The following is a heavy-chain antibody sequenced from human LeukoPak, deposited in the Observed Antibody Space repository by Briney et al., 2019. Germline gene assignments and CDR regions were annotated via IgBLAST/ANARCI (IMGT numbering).Heavy chain of an antibody. Sequence: GESLKISCKGSGYSFTSYWLGWVRQMPGKGLEWMGIIYPGDSDTRYSPSFQGQVTISADKSISTAYLQWSSLKASDTAMYYCARPRGYYDSSGSFDYWGQGTLVTVSS. CDR2: IYPGDSDT. CDR3: ARPRGYYDSSGSFDY. J-gene: IGHJ4*02. CDR1: GYSFTSYW. V-gene: IGHV5-51*01. D-gene: IGHD3-22*01.